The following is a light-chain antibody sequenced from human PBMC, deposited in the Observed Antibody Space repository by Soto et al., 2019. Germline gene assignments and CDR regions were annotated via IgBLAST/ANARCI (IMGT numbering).Light chain of an antibody. V-gene: IGKV1-27*01. CDR3: KKYNSAPLT. J-gene: IGKJ3*01. CDR1: QGIDNH. Sequence: DIQVTQSPSSLSASVGDRVTITCRASQGIDNHLAWYQQKPGKVPKLLIYGASTLPSGVPSRFSGSGSGTDFTLTISSLQPEDVATYYCKKYNSAPLTFGPGTRVDIK. CDR2: GAS.